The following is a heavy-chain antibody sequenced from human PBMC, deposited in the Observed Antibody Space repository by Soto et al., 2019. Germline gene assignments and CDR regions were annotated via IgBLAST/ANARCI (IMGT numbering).Heavy chain of an antibody. CDR1: GGSISSSSYY. D-gene: IGHD2-2*01. CDR3: ARLFRDIVVVPAARPIDY. Sequence: QLQLQESGPGLVKPSETLSLTCTVSGGSISSSSYYWGWIRQPPGKGLEWIGSIYYSGSTYYNPSLKSRVTISVDTSKNQFSLKLSSVTAADTAVYYCARLFRDIVVVPAARPIDYWGQGTLVTVSS. J-gene: IGHJ4*02. V-gene: IGHV4-39*01. CDR2: IYYSGST.